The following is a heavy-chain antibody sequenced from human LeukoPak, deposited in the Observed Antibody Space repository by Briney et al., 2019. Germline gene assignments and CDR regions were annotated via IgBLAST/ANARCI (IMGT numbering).Heavy chain of an antibody. D-gene: IGHD4-17*01. V-gene: IGHV3-30*03. CDR1: GFTFSSYG. CDR3: ARELNDYEGF. CDR2: ISYDGSNK. J-gene: IGHJ4*02. Sequence: GRSLRLSCAASGFTFSSYGMHWVRQAPGKGLEWVAVISYDGSNKYYADSVKGRFTISRDNSKNTLYLQMNSLRAEDTAIYYCARELNDYEGFWGQGTLVTVSS.